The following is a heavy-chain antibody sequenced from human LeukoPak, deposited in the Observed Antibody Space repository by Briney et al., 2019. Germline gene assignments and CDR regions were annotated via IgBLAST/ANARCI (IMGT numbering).Heavy chain of an antibody. Sequence: SVKVSFKASGGTFISYAISWVRQAPGQGLEWMGGSIPIFGTANYAQKFQGRVTITTDESTSTAYMELSSLRSEDTAVYYCARDYGRTSPSNWFDPWGQGTLVTVSS. J-gene: IGHJ5*02. CDR1: GGTFISYA. CDR2: SIPIFGTA. V-gene: IGHV1-69*05. D-gene: IGHD1-14*01. CDR3: ARDYGRTSPSNWFDP.